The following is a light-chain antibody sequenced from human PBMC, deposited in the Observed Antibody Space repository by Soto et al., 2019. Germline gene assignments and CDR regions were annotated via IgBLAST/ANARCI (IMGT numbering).Light chain of an antibody. CDR3: QHYGTSPFT. CDR1: QSIASSY. J-gene: IGKJ3*01. V-gene: IGKV3-20*01. Sequence: ELVLTQSPGTLSLSPGERATLSCRASQSIASSYFGWYQQKPGQAPRLLIYGTSSRATGIPDRFSDSGSGTDFTLTITRLEPEDVAVYYCQHYGTSPFTFGPGPKVEIK. CDR2: GTS.